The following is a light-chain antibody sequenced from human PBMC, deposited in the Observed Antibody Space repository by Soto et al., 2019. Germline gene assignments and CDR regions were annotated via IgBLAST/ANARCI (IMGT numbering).Light chain of an antibody. Sequence: QSVLTQSPSASGTPGQRVTISCSGSRSNIGRNFAYWYQHVPGTAPRLLIQRNNERPSGVPDRFSGSKSGTSVSLVISGLRSDDEATYYCAAWDDTLDAQVFGGGTKLTVL. CDR3: AAWDDTLDAQV. CDR1: RSNIGRNF. J-gene: IGLJ3*02. CDR2: RNN. V-gene: IGLV1-47*01.